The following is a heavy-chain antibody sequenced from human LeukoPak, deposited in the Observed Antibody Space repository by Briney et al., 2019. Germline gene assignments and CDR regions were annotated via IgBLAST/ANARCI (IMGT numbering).Heavy chain of an antibody. CDR1: GFTFSNYW. Sequence: GGSLRLSCAASGFTFSNYWMSWVRQAPGKGLEWVANIKQDGSEKYYVDSVKGRFTISRDNAKNSLYLQMSSLRAEDTAVYYCATTTAGFDYWGQGTLVTVSS. D-gene: IGHD4-11*01. CDR3: ATTTAGFDY. CDR2: IKQDGSEK. V-gene: IGHV3-7*01. J-gene: IGHJ4*02.